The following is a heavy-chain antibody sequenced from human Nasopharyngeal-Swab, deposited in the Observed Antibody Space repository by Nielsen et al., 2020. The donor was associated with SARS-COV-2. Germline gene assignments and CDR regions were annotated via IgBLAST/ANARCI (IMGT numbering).Heavy chain of an antibody. D-gene: IGHD3-10*01. CDR2: TYYRSKWYN. V-gene: IGHV6-1*01. J-gene: IGHJ3*02. Sequence: SQTLSLTSAIPGDSVSRKSAAWNWIRQSPSRGLEWLGRTYYRSKWYNDYAVSVKSRITINPDTSKNQFSLQLNSVTPEDTAVYYCARGEDGGFDDAFDIWGQGTMVTVSS. CDR1: GDSVSRKSAA. CDR3: ARGEDGGFDDAFDI.